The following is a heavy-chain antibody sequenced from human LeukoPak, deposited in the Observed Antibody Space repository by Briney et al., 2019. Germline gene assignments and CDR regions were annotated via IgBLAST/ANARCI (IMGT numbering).Heavy chain of an antibody. V-gene: IGHV3-53*01. CDR3: ARGAGYNYPYSLDY. CDR2: SYGGGNI. D-gene: IGHD5-24*01. CDR1: GFTVSSNY. J-gene: IGHJ4*02. Sequence: PGGSLRLSCAASGFTVSSNYMNWVRQAPGKGLEGVSVSYGGGNIYYADCVKGGFTISSDKSKNTLSLQMHSLRPKDTAVYYCARGAGYNYPYSLDYWGQGTLVTVSS.